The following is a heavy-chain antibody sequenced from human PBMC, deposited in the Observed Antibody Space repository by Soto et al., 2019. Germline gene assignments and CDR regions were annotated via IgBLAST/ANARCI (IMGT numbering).Heavy chain of an antibody. Sequence: SETLSLTCTVYGGSFSGYYWSWIRQPPGKGLEWIGEINHSGSTNYNPSLKSRVTISVDTSKNQFSLKLSSVTAADTAVYYCAREPPGTRIAAHPNWFDPWGQGTLVTVSS. J-gene: IGHJ5*02. CDR3: AREPPGTRIAAHPNWFDP. V-gene: IGHV4-34*01. D-gene: IGHD6-6*01. CDR1: GGSFSGYY. CDR2: INHSGST.